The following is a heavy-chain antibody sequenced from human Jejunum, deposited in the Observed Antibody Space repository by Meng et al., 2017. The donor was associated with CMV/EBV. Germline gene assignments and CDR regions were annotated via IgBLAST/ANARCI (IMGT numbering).Heavy chain of an antibody. CDR3: ARDETIMRGVIMTEPYHYYYGMDV. D-gene: IGHD3-10*01. Sequence: MHWVRQAPGQRLEWMGWINAGNGDTKYSQKFRGRVTINRDTSASTAYMELSSLRSEDTAIYYCARDETIMRGVIMTEPYHYYYGMDVWGQGTTVTVSS. V-gene: IGHV1-3*01. CDR2: INAGNGDT. J-gene: IGHJ6*02.